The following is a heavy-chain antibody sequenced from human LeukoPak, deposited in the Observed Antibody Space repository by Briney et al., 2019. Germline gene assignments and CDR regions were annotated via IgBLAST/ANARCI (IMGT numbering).Heavy chain of an antibody. CDR1: GFTFSGYS. CDR3: AREWSIAARRGWFDP. Sequence: GGSLRLSCAASGFTFSGYSMNWVRQAPGKGLEWVSTISSRSDYIYYADSVKGRFTISRDNAKNSVYLQMNSLRAEDTAVYYCAREWSIAARRGWFDPWGQGTLVTVSS. D-gene: IGHD6-6*01. CDR2: ISSRSDYI. V-gene: IGHV3-21*01. J-gene: IGHJ5*02.